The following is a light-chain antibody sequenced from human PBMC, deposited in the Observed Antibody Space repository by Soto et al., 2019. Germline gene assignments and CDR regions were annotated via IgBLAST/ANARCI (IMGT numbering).Light chain of an antibody. V-gene: IGKV1-5*03. Sequence: DYQVTQSPSTLSSSVGDRVTITCRASQNIYTWLAWYQQKPGIAPKLLIHKASTLESGVPSRFSGSGSETEFTLTISRLQPDDFATYFCHSRAFGQGTRLEIK. CDR2: KAS. J-gene: IGKJ5*01. CDR1: QNIYTW. CDR3: HSRA.